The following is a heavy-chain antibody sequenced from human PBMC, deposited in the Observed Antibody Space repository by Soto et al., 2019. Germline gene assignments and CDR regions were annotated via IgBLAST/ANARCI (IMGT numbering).Heavy chain of an antibody. Sequence: GGSLRLSCAASGFTFSSYAMHWVRQAPGKGLEWVAVISYDGSNKYYADSVKGRFTISRDNSKNTLYLQMNSLRAEDTAVYYCASSPRPVLRFLEWLPHKYGMDVWGQGTTVTVSS. CDR1: GFTFSSYA. J-gene: IGHJ6*02. CDR2: ISYDGSNK. CDR3: ASSPRPVLRFLEWLPHKYGMDV. D-gene: IGHD3-3*01. V-gene: IGHV3-30-3*01.